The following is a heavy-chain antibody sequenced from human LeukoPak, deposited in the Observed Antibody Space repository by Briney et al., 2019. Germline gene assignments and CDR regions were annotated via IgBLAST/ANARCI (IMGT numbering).Heavy chain of an antibody. CDR3: AAVTAVAGMAFDI. CDR2: IVVGSGNT. Sequence: SVKVSCKASGFTFTSSAMQWVRHARGQRLEWIGWIVVGSGNTNYAQKFQERVTITRDMSTSTAYMELSSLRSEDTAVYYCAAVTAVAGMAFDIWGQGTMVTVFS. J-gene: IGHJ3*02. V-gene: IGHV1-58*02. CDR1: GFTFTSSA. D-gene: IGHD6-19*01.